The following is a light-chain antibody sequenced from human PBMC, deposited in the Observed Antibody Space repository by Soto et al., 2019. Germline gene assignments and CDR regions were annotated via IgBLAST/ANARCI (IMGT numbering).Light chain of an antibody. V-gene: IGLV2-14*01. CDR1: SSDVGGYNY. CDR2: GVS. Sequence: QSALTQPASVSGSPGQSITISCTGTSSDVGGYNYVSWYQQHPGKAPKLMIYGVSNRPSGVSNRFSGSKSGNTASLTISGLQAEDEDDYYCSSYSSSATLYVFGTGTKVTVL. CDR3: SSYSSSATLYV. J-gene: IGLJ1*01.